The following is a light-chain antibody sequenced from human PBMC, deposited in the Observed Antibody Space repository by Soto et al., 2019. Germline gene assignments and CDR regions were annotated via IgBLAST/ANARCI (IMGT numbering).Light chain of an antibody. Sequence: EIVLTQSPGTLSVSPGERATLSCRASQSVSSNSLVWYQQKPGQAPRLLIYGASIRATGIPDRFSGSGSGTDFTLTISRLEPEDFGVFYCKNYGSTPPMYTFGQGTKLEIK. CDR1: QSVSSNS. CDR2: GAS. CDR3: KNYGSTPPMYT. V-gene: IGKV3-20*01. J-gene: IGKJ2*01.